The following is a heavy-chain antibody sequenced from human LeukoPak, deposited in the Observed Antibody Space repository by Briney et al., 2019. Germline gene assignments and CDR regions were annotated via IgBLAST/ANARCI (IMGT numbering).Heavy chain of an antibody. CDR1: GYTFTSYD. D-gene: IGHD3-3*01. V-gene: IGHV1-8*01. CDR2: MNPNSGNT. CDR3: ARGRITIFGVADNWFDP. Sequence: GASVKVSCKASGYTFTSYDINWVRQATGQGLEWMGWMNPNSGNTGYAQKFQGSVTMTRNTSISTAYMGLSSLRSEDTAVYYCARGRITIFGVADNWFDPWGQGTLVTVSS. J-gene: IGHJ5*02.